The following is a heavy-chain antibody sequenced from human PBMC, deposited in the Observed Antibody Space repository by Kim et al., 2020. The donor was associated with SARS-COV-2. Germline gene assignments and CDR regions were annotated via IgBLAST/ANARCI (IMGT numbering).Heavy chain of an antibody. CDR2: IYYSGST. J-gene: IGHJ4*02. V-gene: IGHV4-59*13. Sequence: SETLSLTCTVSGGSISSYYWSWIRQPPGKGLEWIGYIYYSGSTNYNPSLKSRVTISVDTSKNQFSLKLSSVTAADTAVYYCARSLRFFPLWHYWGQGTLVTVSS. CDR1: GGSISSYY. CDR3: ARSLRFFPLWHY. D-gene: IGHD3-3*01.